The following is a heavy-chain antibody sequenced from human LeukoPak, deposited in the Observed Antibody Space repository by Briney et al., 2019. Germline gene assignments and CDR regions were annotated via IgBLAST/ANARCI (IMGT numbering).Heavy chain of an antibody. CDR3: ARGAYYDSSGNSPGAPAGY. Sequence: SETLSLACAVYGGSFSGYYWSWIRQPPGKGLEWIGEINHSGSTNYNPSLKSRVTISVDTSKNQFSLKLSSVTAADTAVYYCARGAYYDSSGNSPGAPAGYWGQGTLVTVSS. J-gene: IGHJ4*02. CDR1: GGSFSGYY. CDR2: INHSGST. V-gene: IGHV4-34*01. D-gene: IGHD3-22*01.